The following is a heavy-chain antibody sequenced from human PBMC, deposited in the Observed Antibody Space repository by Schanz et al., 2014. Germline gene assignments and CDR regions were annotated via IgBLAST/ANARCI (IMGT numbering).Heavy chain of an antibody. J-gene: IGHJ6*02. V-gene: IGHV3-NL1*01. CDR2: IYSGIGA. CDR1: GFTFSSYG. Sequence: QVQLVESGGGVVQPGRSLRLSCAASGFTFSSYGMHWVRQAPGKGLEWVSVIYSGIGAYYADSVKGRFTISRDNSKNTLYLQMNSLSADDTAVFYCAKGMGYCSGGTCYDYYYYGLDVWGQGTTVTVSS. D-gene: IGHD2-15*01. CDR3: AKGMGYCSGGTCYDYYYYGLDV.